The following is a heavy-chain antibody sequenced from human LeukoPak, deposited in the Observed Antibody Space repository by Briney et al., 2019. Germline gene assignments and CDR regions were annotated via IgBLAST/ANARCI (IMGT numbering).Heavy chain of an antibody. V-gene: IGHV4-39*01. J-gene: IGHJ3*02. CDR3: ATLVGDYALRAFDI. D-gene: IGHD4-17*01. CDR1: GGSISSSSYY. Sequence: SETLSLTCTVSGGSISSSSYYWGWIRQPPGKGLEWIGSIYYSGSTYYNPSLKSRVTISVDTSKNQFSLKLSSVTAADTAVYYCATLVGDYALRAFDIWGQGTMVTVSS. CDR2: IYYSGST.